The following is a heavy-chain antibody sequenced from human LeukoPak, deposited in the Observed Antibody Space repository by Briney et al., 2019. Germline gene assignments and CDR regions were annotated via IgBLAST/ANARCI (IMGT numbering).Heavy chain of an antibody. Sequence: QPGRSLRLSCAASGFTFSSYAMHWVRQAPGKGLEWVAVISYDGSNKYYADSVKGRFTISRDNSKNTLYLQMNSLRAEDTAVYYCASPGGHFDYWGQGTLVTVSS. V-gene: IGHV3-30*04. CDR1: GFTFSSYA. J-gene: IGHJ4*02. CDR2: ISYDGSNK. D-gene: IGHD1-1*01. CDR3: ASPGGHFDY.